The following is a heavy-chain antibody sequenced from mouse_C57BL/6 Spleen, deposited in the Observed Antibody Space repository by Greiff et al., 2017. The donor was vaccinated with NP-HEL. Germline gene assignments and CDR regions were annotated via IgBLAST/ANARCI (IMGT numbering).Heavy chain of an antibody. CDR3: ANWDRAY. CDR2: IDPSDSYT. V-gene: IGHV1-59*01. Sequence: VQLQQSGAELVRPGTSVKLSCKASGYTFTSYWMHWVKQRPGQGLEWIGVIDPSDSYTNYNQKFKGKATLTVDTSSSTAYMQLSSLTAEDSAVYYCANWDRAYWGQGTLVTVSA. D-gene: IGHD4-1*01. CDR1: GYTFTSYW. J-gene: IGHJ3*01.